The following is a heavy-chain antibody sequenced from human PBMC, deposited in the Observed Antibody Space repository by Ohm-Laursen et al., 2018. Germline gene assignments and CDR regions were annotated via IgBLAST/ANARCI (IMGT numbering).Heavy chain of an antibody. J-gene: IGHJ6*02. CDR2: IYSNGHT. CDR1: GGSITGYY. V-gene: IGHV4-4*07. D-gene: IGHD3-10*01. Sequence: GTLSLTCTVSGGSITGYYWSWTRQPAGKGLEWIGRIYSNGHTDYNPFLKSRVAMSVDTSKNQFSLKLTSVTPADTAVYYYARDEAWFRDLWRMDVWGQGTTVIVSS. CDR3: ARDEAWFRDLWRMDV.